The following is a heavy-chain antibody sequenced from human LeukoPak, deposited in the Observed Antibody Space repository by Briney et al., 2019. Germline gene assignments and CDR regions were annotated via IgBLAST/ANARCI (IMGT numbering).Heavy chain of an antibody. D-gene: IGHD5-18*01. J-gene: IGHJ4*02. Sequence: PGGSLRLSCAASGFTVSSNYMSWVRQAPGKGLEWVSVIYSCGSTYSADSVKGRFTISRDNSKDTVYLQMNSLRAEDTAVYYCARHTAQRGYSYVQPLPYYFDYWGQGTLVTVSS. CDR3: ARHTAQRGYSYVQPLPYYFDY. CDR2: IYSCGST. V-gene: IGHV3-66*04. CDR1: GFTVSSNY.